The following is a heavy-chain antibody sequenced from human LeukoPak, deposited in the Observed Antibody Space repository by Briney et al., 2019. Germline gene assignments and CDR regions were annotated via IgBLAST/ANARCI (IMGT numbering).Heavy chain of an antibody. J-gene: IGHJ4*02. CDR1: GFIFTNYF. D-gene: IGHD5-24*01. V-gene: IGHV3-7*01. Sequence: GGSLRLSCAASGFIFTNYFMSWVRQAPGKGLEWVASIKHDGSEKYYVDSVRGRFTISRDNAKNTLYLQMNSLRAEDTAVYYCSRDDGYNRYWGQGTLVTVSS. CDR2: IKHDGSEK. CDR3: SRDDGYNRY.